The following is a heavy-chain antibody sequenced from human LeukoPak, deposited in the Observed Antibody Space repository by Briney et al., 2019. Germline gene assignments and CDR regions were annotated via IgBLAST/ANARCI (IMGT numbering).Heavy chain of an antibody. CDR2: INHSGST. J-gene: IGHJ3*02. Sequence: PSETLSLTCAVYGGSFSGYYWSWIRQPPGKGLEWMGEINHSGSTNYNPSLKSRVTISVDTSKNQFSLKLSSVTAADTAVYYCARGRGSGWYKNAFDIWGQGTMVTVSS. CDR3: ARGRGSGWYKNAFDI. CDR1: GGSFSGYY. D-gene: IGHD6-19*01. V-gene: IGHV4-34*01.